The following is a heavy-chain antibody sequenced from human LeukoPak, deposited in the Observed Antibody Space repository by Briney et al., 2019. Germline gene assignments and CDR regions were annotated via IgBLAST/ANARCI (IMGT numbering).Heavy chain of an antibody. CDR1: GGSVSSSNYY. D-gene: IGHD3-22*01. CDR3: ARVMYYYDSSGYYQRWYFDL. J-gene: IGHJ2*01. CDR2: IYYSGST. Sequence: SETLSLTCTVSGGSVSSSNYYWGWIRQPPGKGLEWIGSIYYSGSTYYNPSLKSRVTISVDTSKNQSSLKLSSVTAADTAVYYCARVMYYYDSSGYYQRWYFDLWGRGTLVTVSS. V-gene: IGHV4-39*07.